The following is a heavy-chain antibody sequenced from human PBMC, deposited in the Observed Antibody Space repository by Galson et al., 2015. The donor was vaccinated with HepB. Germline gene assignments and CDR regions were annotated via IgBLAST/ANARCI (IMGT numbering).Heavy chain of an antibody. V-gene: IGHV1-69*10. J-gene: IGHJ6*03. Sequence: SVKVSCKASGDSFSSYPINWVRQAPGQGLEWMGGIIPVVGVPYYAQKFQGRLTITADRSTSTGYLEMSSLTSEDTALYYCTRGTFGTDILYTDVWGKGTTVTVSS. CDR2: IIPVVGVP. CDR1: GDSFSSYP. D-gene: IGHD3-10*01. CDR3: TRGTFGTDILYTDV.